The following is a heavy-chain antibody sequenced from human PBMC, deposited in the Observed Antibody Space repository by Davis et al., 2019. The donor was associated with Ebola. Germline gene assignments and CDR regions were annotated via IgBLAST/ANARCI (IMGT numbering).Heavy chain of an antibody. J-gene: IGHJ4*02. CDR2: IKDDGTET. CDR3: ARELGLTGDGAGGDY. D-gene: IGHD7-27*01. CDR1: GFTYRHCS. V-gene: IGHV3-7*01. Sequence: GGSLRLSCAASGFTYRHCSMSWLRQAPGNGLEWVATIKDDGTETYYVDSVKGRFSLSRDNAKNSLYLQMNSLRGEDTAVYYCARELGLTGDGAGGDYWGQGTLVTVSS.